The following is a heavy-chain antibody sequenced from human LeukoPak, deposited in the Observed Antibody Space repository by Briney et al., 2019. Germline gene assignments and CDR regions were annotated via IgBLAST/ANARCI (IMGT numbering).Heavy chain of an antibody. V-gene: IGHV4-59*08. J-gene: IGHJ4*02. Sequence: SETLSLTCTVSGGSIGEYHWSWIRQPPGKGLEWIGDVLYTGSTNYKPALKRRVTISVDTSKNQFSLKVSSVTAADTAVYFCARHVKYYYFFENWGQGTLVTVSS. CDR1: GGSIGEYH. CDR2: VLYTGST. CDR3: ARHVKYYYFFEN. D-gene: IGHD3-10*01.